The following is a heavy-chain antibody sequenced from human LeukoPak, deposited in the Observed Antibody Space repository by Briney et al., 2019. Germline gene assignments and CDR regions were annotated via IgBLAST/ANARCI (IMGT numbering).Heavy chain of an antibody. Sequence: SETLSLTCTVSGGSMSSYYWIWIRQPAGKGLEWIGHIYTSGSTNYNPSLKSRVTMSVDTSRNQFSLKLSSVTAADTAVYYCARAGWYFYDSSGFNLEFWGQGTLVTVSS. CDR1: GGSMSSYY. D-gene: IGHD3-22*01. V-gene: IGHV4-4*07. CDR3: ARAGWYFYDSSGFNLEF. J-gene: IGHJ4*02. CDR2: IYTSGST.